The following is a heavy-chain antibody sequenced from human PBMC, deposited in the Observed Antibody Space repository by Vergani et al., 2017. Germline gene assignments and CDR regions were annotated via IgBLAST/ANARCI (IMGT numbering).Heavy chain of an antibody. J-gene: IGHJ4*02. CDR2: IYPADPDT. CDR3: ARHTTYTDS. Sequence: EVELVQSGPEMRKPGASLKISCKGSEYSFSNYWIGWVRQMPGKGLEWMGIIYPADPDTRYSPSFQGQVTISADKSISTAFLHWDSLKASDTALYYCARHTTYTDSWGQGTLVTVSS. V-gene: IGHV5-51*01. CDR1: EYSFSNYW. D-gene: IGHD1-1*01.